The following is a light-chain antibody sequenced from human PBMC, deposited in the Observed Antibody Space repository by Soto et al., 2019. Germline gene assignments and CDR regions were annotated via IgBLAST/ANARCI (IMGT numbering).Light chain of an antibody. CDR3: AAWDATLDGYV. Sequence: QSVLTQPPSASGTPGQRVTNSCSTSSSNLGDNTVNWYQHVPGTAPKLLIYSYDQRPSGVPDRFSGSRSGTSASLAISGLQSEDEADYYCAAWDATLDGYVFGTGTKLTVL. CDR2: SYD. V-gene: IGLV1-44*01. J-gene: IGLJ1*01. CDR1: SSNLGDNT.